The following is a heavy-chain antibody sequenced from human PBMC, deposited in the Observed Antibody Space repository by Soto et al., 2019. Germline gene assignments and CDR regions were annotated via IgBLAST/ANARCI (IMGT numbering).Heavy chain of an antibody. CDR3: ARDPTYYDILTGYYPQYYFDY. D-gene: IGHD3-9*01. CDR1: GFTFSSYA. Sequence: GGSLRLSCAASGFTFSSYAMHWVRQAPGKGLEWVAVIWYDGSNKYYADSVKGRFTISRDNSKNTLYLQMNSLRAEDTAVYYCARDPTYYDILTGYYPQYYFDYWGQGTLVTVSS. J-gene: IGHJ4*02. CDR2: IWYDGSNK. V-gene: IGHV3-33*01.